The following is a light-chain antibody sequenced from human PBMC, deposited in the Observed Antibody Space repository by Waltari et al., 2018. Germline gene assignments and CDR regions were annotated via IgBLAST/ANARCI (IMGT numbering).Light chain of an antibody. CDR2: YDS. Sequence: SYVVTQSPSVSVAPGEPARITCGGATIGSKSEHWYQQRPGQAPVLVISYDSDRPSGIPERFSGSNSGNTATLTISWVEAEDEADYYCLVWHSTSDHHGVFGGGTKLTVL. CDR3: LVWHSTSDHHGV. V-gene: IGLV3-21*04. CDR1: TIGSKS. J-gene: IGLJ2*01.